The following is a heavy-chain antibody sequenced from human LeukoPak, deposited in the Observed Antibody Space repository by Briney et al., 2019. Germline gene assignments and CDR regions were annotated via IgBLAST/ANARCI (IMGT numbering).Heavy chain of an antibody. V-gene: IGHV4-59*01. CDR3: ARVSNSGYNSRGAFDI. D-gene: IGHD3-22*01. CDR2: IYYSGST. Sequence: PSETLSLTCTVSGGPIRTYQWSWIRQPPGKGLEWIGYIYYSGSTNYNPSLKSRVTISVDTSKNQFSLKLSSVTAADTAVYYCARVSNSGYNSRGAFDIWGQGTMVTVSS. CDR1: GGPIRTYQ. J-gene: IGHJ3*02.